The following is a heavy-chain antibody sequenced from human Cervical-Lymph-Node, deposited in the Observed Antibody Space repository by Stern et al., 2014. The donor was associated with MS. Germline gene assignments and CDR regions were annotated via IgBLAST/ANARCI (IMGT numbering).Heavy chain of an antibody. CDR3: VRDFISRTGEWFDP. Sequence: QLQLQESGPGLLTPSETLSLTCSVSGVSINSFYWSWVRQPPGKGLEWVGYIFNSGSAKYNPSLKSRVTISLDPSKNRFSLRLSSVTAADTAIYYCVRDFISRTGEWFDPWGQGTLVTVSS. J-gene: IGHJ5*02. V-gene: IGHV4-59*01. CDR1: GVSINSFY. D-gene: IGHD2-21*01. CDR2: IFNSGSA.